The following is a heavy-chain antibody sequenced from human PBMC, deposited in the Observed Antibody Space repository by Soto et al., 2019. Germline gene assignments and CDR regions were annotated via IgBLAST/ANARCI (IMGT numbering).Heavy chain of an antibody. CDR3: ARALTGTTLYYYYGMDV. D-gene: IGHD1-20*01. CDR2: IIPIFGTA. V-gene: IGHV1-69*01. J-gene: IGHJ6*01. Sequence: QVQLVQSGAEVKKPGSSVKVSCKASGGTFSSYAISWVRQAPGQGLEWMGGIIPIFGTANYEQKFQGRVTITADESTSTAYMELRSLRSEDTAVYYCARALTGTTLYYYYGMDVWGQGTTVTVSS. CDR1: GGTFSSYA.